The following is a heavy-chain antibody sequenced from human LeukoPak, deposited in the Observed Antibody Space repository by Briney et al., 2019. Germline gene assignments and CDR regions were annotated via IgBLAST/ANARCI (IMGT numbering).Heavy chain of an antibody. CDR1: GGSISSGGYS. V-gene: IGHV4-30-2*01. CDR2: IYHSGST. D-gene: IGHD2-2*02. CDR3: ARSLVVPAAIGNWFDP. Sequence: SQTLSLTCAVSGGSISSGGYSWSWIRQPPGKGLEWIGYIYHSGSTYYNPSLKSRVTISVDRSKNQFSLKLSSVTAADTAVYYCARSLVVPAAIGNWFDPWGQGTLVTVSS. J-gene: IGHJ5*02.